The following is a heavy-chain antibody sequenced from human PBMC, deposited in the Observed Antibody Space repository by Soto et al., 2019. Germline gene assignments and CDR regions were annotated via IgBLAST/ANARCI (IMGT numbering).Heavy chain of an antibody. D-gene: IGHD6-19*01. CDR2: IFPGSGGT. Sequence: RWVQSGAQVVKPGASVKVSSRAPEYTSTTYFLPWLRQAPGHGLGWLGCIFPGSGGTTYAQKFQGRVTMTRDTSINTAYMELSRLTSDDTGVYYCARQWQRGTDYWGQGALMTVSS. J-gene: IGHJ4*02. CDR1: EYTSTTYF. CDR3: ARQWQRGTDY. V-gene: IGHV1-2*02.